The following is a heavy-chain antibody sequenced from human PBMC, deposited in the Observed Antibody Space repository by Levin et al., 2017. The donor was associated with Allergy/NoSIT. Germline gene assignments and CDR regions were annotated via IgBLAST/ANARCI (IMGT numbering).Heavy chain of an antibody. Sequence: SSETLSLTCTVSGGSISSSSYYWGWIRQPPGKGLEWIGSIYYSGSTYYNPSLKSRVTISVDTSKNQFSLKLSSVTAADTAVYYCARDGLPGSPFGYWGQGTLVTVSS. CDR2: IYYSGST. V-gene: IGHV4-39*02. D-gene: IGHD3-10*01. CDR3: ARDGLPGSPFGY. J-gene: IGHJ4*02. CDR1: GGSISSSSYY.